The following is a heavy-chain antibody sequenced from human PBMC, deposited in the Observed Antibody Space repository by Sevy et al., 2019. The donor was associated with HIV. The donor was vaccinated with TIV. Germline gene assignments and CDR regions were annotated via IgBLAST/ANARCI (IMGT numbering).Heavy chain of an antibody. J-gene: IGHJ4*02. CDR1: GFSFSSYA. Sequence: GGSLRLSCAASGFSFSSYAMHWVRQAPGKGLEWIAVISYNGNKKYHADSVKGRLTISRDNSKNTVFLQMNSLRVEDXXXXXXXXXXXXXXXXXXXXDYFDSWGQGTLVTVSS. CDR3: XXXXXXXXXXXXXXDYFDS. V-gene: IGHV3-30-3*01. CDR2: ISYNGNKK.